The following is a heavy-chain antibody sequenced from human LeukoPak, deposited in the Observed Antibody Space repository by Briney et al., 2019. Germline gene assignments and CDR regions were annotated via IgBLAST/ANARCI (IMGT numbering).Heavy chain of an antibody. J-gene: IGHJ4*02. Sequence: GGSLRLSCAASGFTFSSYSMNWVRQAPGKGLEWVSSISSSSSYIYYADSVKGRFTISRDNAKNSLYLQMNSLRAEDTAVYYCARGLSGSYPFDYWGQGTLVTVSS. V-gene: IGHV3-21*01. CDR3: ARGLSGSYPFDY. CDR1: GFTFSSYS. D-gene: IGHD1-26*01. CDR2: ISSSSSYI.